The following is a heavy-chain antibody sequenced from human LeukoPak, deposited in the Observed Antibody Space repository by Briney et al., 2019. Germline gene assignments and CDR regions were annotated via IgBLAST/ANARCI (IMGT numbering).Heavy chain of an antibody. CDR1: GYTFTGYY. D-gene: IGHD3-3*01. V-gene: IGHV1-2*02. Sequence: ASVKVSCKASGYTFTGYYMHWVRQAPGQGLEWMGWINPNSGGTNYAQKFQGRVTMTRDTSTSTVYMELSSLRSEDTAVYYCARGTRGNDFWSGYYTGRGYYYYYMDVWGKGTTVTVSS. CDR2: INPNSGGT. CDR3: ARGTRGNDFWSGYYTGRGYYYYYMDV. J-gene: IGHJ6*03.